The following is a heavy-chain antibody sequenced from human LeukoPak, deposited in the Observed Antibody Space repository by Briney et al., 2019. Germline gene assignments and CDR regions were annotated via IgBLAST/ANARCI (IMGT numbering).Heavy chain of an antibody. CDR3: ARGRGVPAEYFQH. CDR2: IYYSGST. CDR1: GGSFSGYY. Sequence: SETLSLTCAVYGGSFSGYYWSWIRQPPGKGLEWIGYIYYSGSTNYNPSLKSRVTISVDTSKNQFSLKLSSVTAADTAVYYCARGRGVPAEYFQHWGQGTLVTVSS. D-gene: IGHD3-10*01. J-gene: IGHJ1*01. V-gene: IGHV4-59*01.